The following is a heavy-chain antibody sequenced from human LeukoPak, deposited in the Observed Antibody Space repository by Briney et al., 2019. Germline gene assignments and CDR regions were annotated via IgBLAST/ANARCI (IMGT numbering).Heavy chain of an antibody. CDR1: GGSISNSDYY. J-gene: IGHJ4*02. CDR3: ARHNDFWSGYLGY. Sequence: SETLSLTCTVSGGSISNSDYYWGWIRQPPGKGLECIASIYYSGNTFYNPSLKSRVTISVGPSKDHFSLKVSSMTAADTAVYYCARHNDFWSGYLGYWGRGTLVTVSS. CDR2: IYYSGNT. D-gene: IGHD3-3*01. V-gene: IGHV4-39*01.